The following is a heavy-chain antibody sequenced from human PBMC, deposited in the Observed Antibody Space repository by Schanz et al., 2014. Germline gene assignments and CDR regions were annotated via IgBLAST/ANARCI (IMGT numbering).Heavy chain of an antibody. J-gene: IGHJ4*02. CDR1: GFSFSSYA. V-gene: IGHV3-23*04. CDR2: MNERHSTK. CDR3: ASKVMAAIGGYYDN. D-gene: IGHD5-12*01. Sequence: EVQLVESGGGLVQPGGSLRLSCAASGFSFSSYAMGWVRQALGKGLEWVTAMNERHSTKYYADTGRVRFTIARDNAENTLFLQMNSLEADDTAVYYCASKVMAAIGGYYDNWGQGTLVIVSS.